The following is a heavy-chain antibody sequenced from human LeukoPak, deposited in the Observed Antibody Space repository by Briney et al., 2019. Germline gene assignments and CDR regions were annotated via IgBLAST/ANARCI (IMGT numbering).Heavy chain of an antibody. D-gene: IGHD2-15*01. V-gene: IGHV3-48*01. CDR3: ARGYCSGGSCLRGY. CDR2: ISSSSSTI. CDR1: GFTFSSCS. J-gene: IGHJ4*02. Sequence: GGSLRLSCAASGFTFSSCSMNWVRQAPGKGLEWVSYISSSSSTIYYADSVKGRFTIPRDNAKNSLYLQMNSLRAEDTAVYYCARGYCSGGSCLRGYWGQGTLVTVSS.